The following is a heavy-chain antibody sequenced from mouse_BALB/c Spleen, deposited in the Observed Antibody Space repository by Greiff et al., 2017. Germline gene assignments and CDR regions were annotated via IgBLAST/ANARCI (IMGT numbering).Heavy chain of an antibody. D-gene: IGHD2-2*01. V-gene: IGHV5-6-3*01. CDR1: GFTFSSYG. CDR2: INSNGGST. CDR3: ARDHYGYGDD. J-gene: IGHJ2*01. Sequence: DVMLVESGGGLVQPGGSLKLSCAASGFTFSSYGMSWVRQTPDKRLELVATINSNGGSTYYPDSVKGRFTISRDNAKNTLYLQMSSLKSEDTAMYYCARDHYGYGDDWGQGTTLTVSS.